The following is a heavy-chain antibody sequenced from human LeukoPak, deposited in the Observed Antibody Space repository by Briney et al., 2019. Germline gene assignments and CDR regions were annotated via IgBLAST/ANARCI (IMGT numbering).Heavy chain of an antibody. CDR1: GGSISSSSYY. CDR3: ARDHREGVAGTHFDY. V-gene: IGHV4-39*07. J-gene: IGHJ4*02. CDR2: IYYSGST. Sequence: SETLSLTCTVSGGSISSSSYYWGWIRQPPGKGLEWIGSIYYSGSTYYNPSLKSRVTISVDTSKNQFSLKLSSVTAADTAVYYCARDHREGVAGTHFDYWGQGTLVTVSS. D-gene: IGHD6-19*01.